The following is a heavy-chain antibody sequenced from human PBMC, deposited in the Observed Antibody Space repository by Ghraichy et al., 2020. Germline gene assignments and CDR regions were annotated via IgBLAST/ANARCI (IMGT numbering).Heavy chain of an antibody. J-gene: IGHJ4*02. CDR1: GYTFTSYD. V-gene: IGHV1-8*03. CDR3: ARAYYYDSSGYPPFDY. D-gene: IGHD3-22*01. Sequence: ASVKVSCKASGYTFTSYDINWVRQATGQGLEWMGWMNPNSGNTGYAQKFQGRVTITRNTSISTAYMELSSLRSEDTAVYYCARAYYYDSSGYPPFDYWGQGTLVTVSS. CDR2: MNPNSGNT.